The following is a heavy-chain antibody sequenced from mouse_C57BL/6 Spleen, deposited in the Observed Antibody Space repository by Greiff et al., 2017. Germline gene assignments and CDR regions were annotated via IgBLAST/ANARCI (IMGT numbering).Heavy chain of an antibody. CDR1: GYTFTDYN. J-gene: IGHJ3*01. CDR2: INPNNGGT. V-gene: IGHV1-18*01. CDR3: ARSYSNPFAY. Sequence: EVQLQQSGPELVKPGASVKIPCKASGYTFTDYNMDWVKQSHGNSLEWIGDINPNNGGTIYNQKFKGKATLTVDKSSSTAYMELRSLTSEDTAVYYCARSYSNPFAYWGQGTLVTVSA. D-gene: IGHD2-5*01.